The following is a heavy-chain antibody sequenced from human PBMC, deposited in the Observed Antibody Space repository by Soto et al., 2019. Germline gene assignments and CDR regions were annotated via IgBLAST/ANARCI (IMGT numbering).Heavy chain of an antibody. CDR2: MNPNSGNT. D-gene: IGHD4-17*01. J-gene: IGHJ6*02. CDR1: GYTFTSYD. Sequence: ASVKVSCKASGYTFTSYDINWVRQATGQGLEWMGWMNPNSGNTGYAQKFQGRVTMTRNTSISTAYMELSSLRSEDTAVYYCARSAVTTIGSYYYYGMDVWGQGTTVTVSS. V-gene: IGHV1-8*01. CDR3: ARSAVTTIGSYYYYGMDV.